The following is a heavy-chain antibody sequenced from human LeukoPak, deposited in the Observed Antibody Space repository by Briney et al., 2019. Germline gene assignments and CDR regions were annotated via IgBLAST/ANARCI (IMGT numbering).Heavy chain of an antibody. CDR2: INSDGSST. V-gene: IGHV3-74*01. D-gene: IGHD3-9*01. J-gene: IGHJ6*04. CDR3: ARVRYFDWLLPYYYYGMDV. Sequence: PGGSLRLSCAASGFTFSSYWMHWVRQAPGKGLVWVSGINSDGSSTNYADSVKGRFTISRDNAKNTLYLQMNSLRAEDTAVYYCARVRYFDWLLPYYYYGMDVWGKGTTVTVSS. CDR1: GFTFSSYW.